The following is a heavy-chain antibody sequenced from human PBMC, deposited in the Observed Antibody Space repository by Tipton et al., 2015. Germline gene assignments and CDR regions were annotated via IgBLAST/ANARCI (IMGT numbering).Heavy chain of an antibody. D-gene: IGHD3-16*01. J-gene: IGHJ4*02. Sequence: SLRLSCTVSGGSFSDYYWSWIRQSPGKGLEWLSYISGSGSTIYYADSVKGRFTISRDYAKNSLYLQMNSLRAEDTAVYYCSRVGEAWGQGTLVTVSS. CDR1: GGSFSDYY. V-gene: IGHV3-11*04. CDR3: SRVGEA. CDR2: ISGSGSTI.